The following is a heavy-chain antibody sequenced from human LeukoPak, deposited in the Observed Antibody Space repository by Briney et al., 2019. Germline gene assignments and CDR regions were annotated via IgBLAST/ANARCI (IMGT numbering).Heavy chain of an antibody. CDR3: TRDLVTADDDAFDI. Sequence: SETLSLTCTVSGGSISSSSYYWGWIRQPPGKGLEWIGTIYYSGRTYYNPSLKSRITMSVDTSKNQFSLKLSPVSAADTAVYYCTRDLVTADDDAFDIWGQGTMVTVSS. D-gene: IGHD2-21*02. V-gene: IGHV4-39*02. CDR2: IYYSGRT. CDR1: GGSISSSSYY. J-gene: IGHJ3*02.